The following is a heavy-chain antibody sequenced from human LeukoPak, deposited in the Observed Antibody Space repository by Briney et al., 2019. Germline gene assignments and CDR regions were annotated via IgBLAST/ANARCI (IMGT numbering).Heavy chain of an antibody. CDR2: INPSSGST. V-gene: IGHV1-46*01. CDR1: GYSFTSYY. Sequence: ASVKVSCKASGYSFTSYYMHWVRQAPGQGLEWMGIINPSSGSTNYAQKFQGRVTMTRDTSTSTVYMELSSLRSEDTAVYYCARVRSGYYYFDYWGQGTLVTVSS. CDR3: ARVRSGYYYFDY. D-gene: IGHD3-22*01. J-gene: IGHJ4*02.